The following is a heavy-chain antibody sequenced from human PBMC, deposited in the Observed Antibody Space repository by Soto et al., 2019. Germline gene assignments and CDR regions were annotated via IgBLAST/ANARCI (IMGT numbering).Heavy chain of an antibody. CDR2: INHSGST. J-gene: IGHJ6*02. D-gene: IGHD2-8*02. CDR1: GGSFSGYY. CDR3: GRGNTGGMDF. V-gene: IGHV4-34*01. Sequence: PSETLSLTCAVYGGSFSGYYWSWIRQPPGKGLEWIGEINHSGSTNYNPSLKSRVTISVDTSKNQFSLKLSSVTAADTAVYYCGRGNTGGMDFWGQGTSLTGSS.